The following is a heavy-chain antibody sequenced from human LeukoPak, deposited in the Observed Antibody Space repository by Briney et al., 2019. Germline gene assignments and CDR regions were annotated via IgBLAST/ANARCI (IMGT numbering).Heavy chain of an antibody. Sequence: GGSLRLSCAASGFTFSSYTMNWVRQAPGKGLEWVSGINWSGGSTGYADPLRGRFTISRDNAKNSLYLQMDSLRAEDTALYYCARAPITSPFYFDYWGLGTLVTVSS. CDR3: ARAPITSPFYFDY. D-gene: IGHD2-2*01. J-gene: IGHJ4*02. CDR2: INWSGGST. CDR1: GFTFSSYT. V-gene: IGHV3-20*04.